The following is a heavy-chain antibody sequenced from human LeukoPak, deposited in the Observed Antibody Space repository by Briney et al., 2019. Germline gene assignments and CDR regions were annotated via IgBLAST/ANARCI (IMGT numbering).Heavy chain of an antibody. D-gene: IGHD3-10*01. Sequence: GGSLRLSCGASGFTFSNYGMHWVRQAPGKGLEYVSAISSNGGSTYYANSVKGRLTISRDNSKNTLYLQMGSLRAEDMAVYYCARAPGTYYDYWGQGTLVTVSS. CDR3: ARAPGTYYDY. CDR1: GFTFSNYG. CDR2: ISSNGGST. V-gene: IGHV3-64*01. J-gene: IGHJ4*02.